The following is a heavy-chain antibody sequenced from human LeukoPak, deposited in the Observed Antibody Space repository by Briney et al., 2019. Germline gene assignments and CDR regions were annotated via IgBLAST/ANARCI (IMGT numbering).Heavy chain of an antibody. J-gene: IGHJ3*02. CDR3: ARGAYGFWSGYYGNHDAFDI. CDR2: INPNSGGT. D-gene: IGHD3-3*01. V-gene: IGHV1-2*02. Sequence: GASVKVSCKASGYTFTGYYMHWVRQAPGQGLEWMGWINPNSGGTNYAQKFQGRVTMTRDTSISTAYMELSRLRSDDTAVYYCARGAYGFWSGYYGNHDAFDIWGQGTMVTVSS. CDR1: GYTFTGYY.